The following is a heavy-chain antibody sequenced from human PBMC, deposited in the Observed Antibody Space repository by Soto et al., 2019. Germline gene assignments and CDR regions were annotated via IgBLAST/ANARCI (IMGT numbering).Heavy chain of an antibody. D-gene: IGHD3-3*01. V-gene: IGHV1-69*02. CDR2: IIPILGIT. CDR1: GGTFSSYT. Sequence: SVKVSCKASGGTFSSYTISWVRQAPGQGLEWMGRIIPILGITNCAQKFQGRVTITADKSTSTAYMELSSLRSEDTAVYYCARGPSRWLFGVVTPGYYYMHVWGKGTTVTVSS. J-gene: IGHJ6*03. CDR3: ARGPSRWLFGVVTPGYYYMHV.